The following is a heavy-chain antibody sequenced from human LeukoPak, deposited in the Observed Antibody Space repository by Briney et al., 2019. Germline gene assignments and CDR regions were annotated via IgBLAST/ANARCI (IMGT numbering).Heavy chain of an antibody. CDR1: GASISRYH. D-gene: IGHD3-3*01. Sequence: EXLSLTCTVSGASISRYHWTWTRQSAGKGLEWIGRINSNGTTNYNPSLKSRVTMSVDTSKNEFSLKLISVTAADTAVYYCARVSGTRIFGVVTHAFDIWGQGTMVTVSP. CDR2: INSNGTT. J-gene: IGHJ3*02. CDR3: ARVSGTRIFGVVTHAFDI. V-gene: IGHV4-4*07.